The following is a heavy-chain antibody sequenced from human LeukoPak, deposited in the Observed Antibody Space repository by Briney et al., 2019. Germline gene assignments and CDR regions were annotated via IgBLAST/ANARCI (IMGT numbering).Heavy chain of an antibody. Sequence: AGGSLRLSCAASGFTFSNYWMHWVRQVPGKGLVWVSRINSDGSSTNYADSVKGRFTIPRDNVENTLYLQMNSLRAEDTAVYYCAQVNVGVAYWGQGTLVTVSS. D-gene: IGHD1-26*01. CDR1: GFTFSNYW. CDR3: AQVNVGVAY. V-gene: IGHV3-74*01. CDR2: INSDGSST. J-gene: IGHJ4*02.